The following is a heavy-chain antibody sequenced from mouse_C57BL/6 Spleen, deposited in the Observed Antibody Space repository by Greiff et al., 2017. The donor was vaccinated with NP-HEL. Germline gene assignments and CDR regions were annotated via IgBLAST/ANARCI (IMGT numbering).Heavy chain of an antibody. CDR2: ISYDGSN. Sequence: ESGPGLVKPSQSLSLTCSVTGYSITSGYYWNWIRQFPGNKLEWMGYISYDGSNNYNPSLKNRISITRDTSKNQFFLKLNSVTTEDTATYYCATGRYDYDDGDYWGRGTTLTVSS. V-gene: IGHV3-6*01. D-gene: IGHD2-4*01. CDR1: GYSITSGYY. CDR3: ATGRYDYDDGDY. J-gene: IGHJ2*01.